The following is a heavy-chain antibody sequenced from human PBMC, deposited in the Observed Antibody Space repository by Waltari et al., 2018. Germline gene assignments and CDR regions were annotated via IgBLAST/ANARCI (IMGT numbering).Heavy chain of an antibody. J-gene: IGHJ5*02. Sequence: QVQLQESGPGLVKPSETLSLTCTVSGYSISSGYYWGWIRQPPGKGLGWIEIMFPSGNTYYNPSLKSLFTIPVDTSKNQFSLNLSSVTAADTAVYYCARAAVAGTFWFDPWGQGTLVTVSS. CDR3: ARAAVAGTFWFDP. CDR2: MFPSGNT. CDR1: GYSISSGYY. V-gene: IGHV4-38-2*02. D-gene: IGHD6-19*01.